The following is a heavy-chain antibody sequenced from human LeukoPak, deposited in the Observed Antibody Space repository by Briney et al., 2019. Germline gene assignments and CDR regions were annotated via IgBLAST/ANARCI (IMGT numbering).Heavy chain of an antibody. CDR1: GGSISSGSYY. CDR3: ARGPPYSSGWHWGHPFDY. D-gene: IGHD6-19*01. CDR2: IYTSGST. V-gene: IGHV4-61*02. J-gene: IGHJ4*02. Sequence: SETLSLTCTVSGGSISSGSYYWSWIRQPAGKGLEWIGRIYTSGSTNYNPSLKSRVTISVDKSKNQFSLKPSSVTAADTAVYYCARGPPYSSGWHWGHPFDYWGQGTLVTVSS.